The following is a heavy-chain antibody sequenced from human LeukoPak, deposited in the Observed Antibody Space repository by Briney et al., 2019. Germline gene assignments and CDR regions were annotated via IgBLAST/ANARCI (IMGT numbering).Heavy chain of an antibody. V-gene: IGHV3-21*04. CDR2: ISSSSSYI. Sequence: GGSLRLSCAASGFTFSSYSMNWVRQAPGKGLEWVSSISSSSSYIYYADSVKGRFTISRDNAKNSLYLQMNSLRAEDTAVYYCAKSDSSGYSTFDYWGQGTLVTVSS. J-gene: IGHJ4*02. D-gene: IGHD3-22*01. CDR1: GFTFSSYS. CDR3: AKSDSSGYSTFDY.